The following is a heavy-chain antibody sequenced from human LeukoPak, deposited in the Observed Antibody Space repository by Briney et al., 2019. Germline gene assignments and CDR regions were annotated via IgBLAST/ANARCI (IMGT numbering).Heavy chain of an antibody. D-gene: IGHD5-12*01. CDR1: GGSFSGYY. J-gene: IGHJ4*02. CDR3: ARGDSGYDY. Sequence: PSETLSLTCAVYGGSFSGYYWSWIRQPPGKGLEWIGEINHSGSTNYNPSLKSRVTISVDTSKNQFSLQLNSVTPEDTAVYYCARGDSGYDYWGQGTLVTVSS. CDR2: INHSGST. V-gene: IGHV4-34*01.